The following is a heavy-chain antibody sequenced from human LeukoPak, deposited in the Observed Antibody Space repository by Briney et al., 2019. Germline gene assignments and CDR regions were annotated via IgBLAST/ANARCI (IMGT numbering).Heavy chain of an antibody. Sequence: SETLSLTCTVSGGSISSYYWSWIRQPPGKGLEWIGYIYYSGSTNYNPSIKSRVTISVDTSKNQFSLKLSSVTAADTAVYYCARGSVSGWRGDKDFNPWGQGTLVTVSS. J-gene: IGHJ5*02. CDR2: IYYSGST. CDR1: GGSISSYY. V-gene: IGHV4-59*01. D-gene: IGHD3-10*01. CDR3: ARGSVSGWRGDKDFNP.